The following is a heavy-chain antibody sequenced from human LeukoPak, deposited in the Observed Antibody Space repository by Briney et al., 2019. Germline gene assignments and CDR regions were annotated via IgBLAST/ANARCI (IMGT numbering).Heavy chain of an antibody. CDR1: GGSISSYY. CDR2: ISYSGST. CDR3: AREGTAGTNLNWYDP. D-gene: IGHD1-1*01. Sequence: PSETLSLTCTVSGGSISSYYWSWIRQPPGKGLEWIGYISYSGSTNFNPSLKSRVTISVDTSKNQFSLKLSSVTAADTAVYYCAREGTAGTNLNWYDPWGQGTLVTVSS. J-gene: IGHJ5*02. V-gene: IGHV4-59*01.